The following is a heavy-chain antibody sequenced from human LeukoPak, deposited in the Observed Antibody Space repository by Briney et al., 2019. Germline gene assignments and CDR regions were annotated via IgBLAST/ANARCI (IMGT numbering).Heavy chain of an antibody. D-gene: IGHD3-3*01. CDR3: ARCLLVQGYYYGMDV. Sequence: PGGSLRLSCAASGFTVSSNYMSWVRQAPGKGREGVSIIYSGGSTYYADSVKGRFTISRDSSKNTLHLQMNSLRAEDTAVYYCARCLLVQGYYYGMDVWGQGTTVTVSS. J-gene: IGHJ6*02. V-gene: IGHV3-66*01. CDR1: GFTVSSNY. CDR2: IYSGGST.